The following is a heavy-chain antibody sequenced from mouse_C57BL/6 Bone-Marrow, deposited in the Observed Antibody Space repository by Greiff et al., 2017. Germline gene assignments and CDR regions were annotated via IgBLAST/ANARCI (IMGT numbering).Heavy chain of an antibody. CDR1: GYTFTSYW. J-gene: IGHJ3*01. D-gene: IGHD3-2*01. CDR3: ARSTARATLLAY. CDR2: INPSNGGT. V-gene: IGHV1-53*01. Sequence: QVQLQQPGTELVKPGASVKLSCTASGYTFTSYWMHWVKQRPGQGLEWIGNINPSNGGTNYNENVKSKATLTVDKFSSTAYRQLSSLTSEASAVYFCARSTARATLLAYWGQGTLVTVSA.